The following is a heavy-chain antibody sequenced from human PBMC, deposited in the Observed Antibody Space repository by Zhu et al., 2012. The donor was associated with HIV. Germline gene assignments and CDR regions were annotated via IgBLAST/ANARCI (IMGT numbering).Heavy chain of an antibody. J-gene: IGHJ4*02. CDR3: ARDLYYGALD. CDR2: INADGSGT. D-gene: IGHD4-17*01. CDR1: GFTFSSYW. Sequence: EVQLVESGGGLVQPGGSLRLSCAASGFTFSSYWVHWVRQAPGKGLVWVSRINADGSGTDYADSVKGRFTISRDNAKNTLYVQMNSLRAEDSGVYYCARDLYYGALDWGQGTLVTVSS. V-gene: IGHV3-74*01.